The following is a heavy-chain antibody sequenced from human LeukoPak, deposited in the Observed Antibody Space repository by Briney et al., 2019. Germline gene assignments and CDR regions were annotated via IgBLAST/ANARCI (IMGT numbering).Heavy chain of an antibody. CDR3: WLERVVAAYFDS. J-gene: IGHJ4*02. V-gene: IGHV4-39*07. Sequence: SETLSLTCTVSGDSIRSTSSFWGWIRQSPGKGLEWIGSLHYSGPTYYNPSLKSRVTTSIDTSKNQFSLKLNSATAADTAVYYCWLERVVAAYFDSWGQGTLVTVSS. CDR1: GDSIRSTSSF. D-gene: IGHD2-15*01. CDR2: LHYSGPT.